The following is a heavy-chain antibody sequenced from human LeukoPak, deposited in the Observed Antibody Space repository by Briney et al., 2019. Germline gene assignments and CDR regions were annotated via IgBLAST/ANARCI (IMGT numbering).Heavy chain of an antibody. CDR1: GFTFDDYA. J-gene: IGHJ3*02. V-gene: IGHV3-43*02. D-gene: IGHD3-16*02. CDR2: ISGDGGST. CDR3: AKGATFGGVIAPDAFDI. Sequence: PGGSLRLSCAASGFTFDDYAMHWVRQAPGKGLEWVSLISGDGGSTYYADSVKGRFTISRDNSKNSLYLQMNSLRTEATALYYCAKGATFGGVIAPDAFDIWGQGTMVTASS.